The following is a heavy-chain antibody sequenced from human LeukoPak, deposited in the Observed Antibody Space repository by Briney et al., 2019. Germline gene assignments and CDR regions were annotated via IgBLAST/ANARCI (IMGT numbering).Heavy chain of an antibody. CDR1: GFTFSSYS. Sequence: GSLRLSCAASGFTFSSYSMNWVRQAPGKGLEWVSYISSSSSTIYYADSVKGRSTISRDNAKNSLYLQMNSLRAEDTAVYFCARSRYDVVYFDYWGQGTLVTVSS. CDR3: ARSRYDVVYFDY. CDR2: ISSSSSTI. J-gene: IGHJ4*02. D-gene: IGHD3-3*01. V-gene: IGHV3-48*01.